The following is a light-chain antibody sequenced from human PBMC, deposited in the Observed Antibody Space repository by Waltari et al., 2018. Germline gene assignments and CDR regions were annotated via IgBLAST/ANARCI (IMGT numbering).Light chain of an antibody. CDR2: DDT. Sequence: SYVLTQPPSVSVAPGQTATITCEESNIGSKTVHWYRQKPGQAPVVVVYDDTFRPSGIPERCSGSNSGRTATLTSSRVEAGDEADYYCQVWDSSSKYVFGTGTKVTVL. J-gene: IGLJ1*01. CDR1: NIGSKT. V-gene: IGLV3-21*02. CDR3: QVWDSSSKYV.